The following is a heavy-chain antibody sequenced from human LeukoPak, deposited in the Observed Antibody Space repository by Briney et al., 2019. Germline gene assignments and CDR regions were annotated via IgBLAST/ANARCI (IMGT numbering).Heavy chain of an antibody. CDR3: AIQGYCSGGSCYSVRSFDP. D-gene: IGHD2-15*01. J-gene: IGHJ5*02. CDR1: GGSISSSSYY. V-gene: IGHV4-39*01. Sequence: KPSETLSLTCTVSGGSISSSSYYWGWIRQPPGKGLEWIGSIYYSGSTYYNPSLKSRVTISVDTSKNQFSLKLSSVTAAGTAVYYCAIQGYCSGGSCYSVRSFDPWGQGTLVTVSS. CDR2: IYYSGST.